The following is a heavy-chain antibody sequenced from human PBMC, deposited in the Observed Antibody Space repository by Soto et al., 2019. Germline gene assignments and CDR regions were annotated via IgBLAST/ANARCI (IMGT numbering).Heavy chain of an antibody. V-gene: IGHV4-31*03. CDR3: ATVRWELHNAFDI. CDR2: IYHSGMT. D-gene: IGHD1-26*01. CDR1: GGSISTGCYY. Sequence: QVQLQESGPGLVKPSQTLSLTCTVSGGSISTGCYYWSWIRQHPGRCLEWIGYIYHSGMTFSNPSLQSRVAISIDTSKNEFSLKLSSVTAADTAVYYCATVRWELHNAFDIWGQGTMVSVSS. J-gene: IGHJ3*02.